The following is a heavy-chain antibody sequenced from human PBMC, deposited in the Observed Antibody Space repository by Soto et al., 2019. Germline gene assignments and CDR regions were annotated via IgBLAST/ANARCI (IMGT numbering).Heavy chain of an antibody. V-gene: IGHV3-9*01. J-gene: IGHJ4*02. CDR2: ISWNSGSI. D-gene: IGHD6-19*01. CDR3: AKDSFVSGWYI. CDR1: GFTFDDYA. Sequence: EVQLVESGGGLVQPGRSLRLSCAASGFTFDDYAMHWVRQAPGKGLEWVSGISWNSGSIGYADSVKGRFTISRDNAKNSLYLQMNSLRAEDTALYYCAKDSFVSGWYIGGQGTLVTVSS.